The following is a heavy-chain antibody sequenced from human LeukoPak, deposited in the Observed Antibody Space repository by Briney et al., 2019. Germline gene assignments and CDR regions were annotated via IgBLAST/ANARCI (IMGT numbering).Heavy chain of an antibody. V-gene: IGHV1-69*04. Sequence: ASVKVSCKASGGTFSSYAISWVRQAPGQGLEWMGRIIPILGIANYAQKFQGRVTITADKSTSTAYMELSSLRSEDTALYYCAKDYCNGDGCDRFFDDWGQGTLVTVSS. CDR1: GGTFSSYA. D-gene: IGHD2-15*01. CDR2: IIPILGIA. CDR3: AKDYCNGDGCDRFFDD. J-gene: IGHJ4*02.